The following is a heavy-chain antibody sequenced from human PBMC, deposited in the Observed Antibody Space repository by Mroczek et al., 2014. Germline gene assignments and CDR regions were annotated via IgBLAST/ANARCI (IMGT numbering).Heavy chain of an antibody. CDR2: ISYDGSNK. D-gene: IGHD3-3*01. CDR1: DSPSVAMA. CDR3: AKSSFGVVIIADY. J-gene: IGHJ4*02. V-gene: IGHV3-30*18. Sequence: QVQLQESGEGVVQPREVPRDSPVQPLDSPSVAMACTGSGQAPGKGLEWVAVISYDGSNKYYADSVKGRFTISRDNSKNTLYLQMNSLRAEDTAVYYCAKSSFGVVIIADYWGQGTLVTVSS.